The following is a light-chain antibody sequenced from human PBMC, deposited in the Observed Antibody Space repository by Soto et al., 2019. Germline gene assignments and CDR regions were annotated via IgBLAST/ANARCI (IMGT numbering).Light chain of an antibody. V-gene: IGKV3-15*01. CDR2: SAS. J-gene: IGKJ2*01. Sequence: EVVMTQSPATLSVSPGERVTLSCRASQSVSSSLAWYQQKPGQAPRLLIYSASTRATGIPARFSGSGSGTEFTLTISCLESEDFPSYYCQPYINVYIFCYGTTWAIK. CDR3: QPYINVYI. CDR1: QSVSSS.